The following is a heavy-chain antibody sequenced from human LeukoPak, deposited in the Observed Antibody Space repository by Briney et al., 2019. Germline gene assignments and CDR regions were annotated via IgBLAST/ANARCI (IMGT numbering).Heavy chain of an antibody. CDR3: ARDGAGDYVLDY. Sequence: GGSLRLSCAASGFTFDDYGMNWVRQAPGKGLEWVSYISSSGSTIYYADSVKGRFTISRDNAKNSLYLQMNSLRAEDTAVYYCARDGAGDYVLDYWGQGTLVTVSS. CDR1: GFTFDDYG. D-gene: IGHD4-17*01. CDR2: ISSSGSTI. J-gene: IGHJ4*02. V-gene: IGHV3-48*03.